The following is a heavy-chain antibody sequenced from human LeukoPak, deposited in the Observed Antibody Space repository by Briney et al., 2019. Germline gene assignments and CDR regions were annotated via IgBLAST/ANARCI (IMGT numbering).Heavy chain of an antibody. Sequence: ASVKVSCKASGYIFTDYYIHWVRQAPGQGPERMGRINPKNGDTDTAQNFEGRVTMTRVTSITTVYMEMRRLTSDDTAMYYCARVAYGNNATPFDHWGQGTLVIVS. D-gene: IGHD4-17*01. CDR3: ARVAYGNNATPFDH. V-gene: IGHV1-2*06. CDR2: INPKNGDT. CDR1: GYIFTDYY. J-gene: IGHJ4*02.